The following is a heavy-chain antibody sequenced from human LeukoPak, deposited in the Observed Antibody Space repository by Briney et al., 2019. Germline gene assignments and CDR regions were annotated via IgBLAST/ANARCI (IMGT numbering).Heavy chain of an antibody. CDR2: ISGSGGST. CDR3: AKPTEGGSLGYYGMDV. J-gene: IGHJ6*02. V-gene: IGHV3-23*01. CDR1: GFTFSSYA. Sequence: AGGSLRLSCAASGFTFSSYAMSWVRQAPGKGLEWVSAISGSGGSTYYADSVKGRFTISRDNSKNTLYLQMNSLRAEDTAVYYCAKPTEGGSLGYYGMDVWGQGTTVTVSS.